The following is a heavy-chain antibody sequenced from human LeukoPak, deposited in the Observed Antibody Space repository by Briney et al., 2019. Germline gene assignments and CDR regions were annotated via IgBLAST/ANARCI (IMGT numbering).Heavy chain of an antibody. V-gene: IGHV1-18*01. CDR2: ISAYNGNT. CDR3: ATKGPYSSGWSDAFDI. J-gene: IGHJ3*02. CDR1: GYTFTSYG. Sequence: ASVKVSCKASGYTFTSYGISWVRQAPGQGLEWMGWISAYNGNTNYAQKLQGRVTMTTDTSTSTAYMELRSLRSDDTAVYYCATKGPYSSGWSDAFDIWGQGTMVTVSS. D-gene: IGHD6-19*01.